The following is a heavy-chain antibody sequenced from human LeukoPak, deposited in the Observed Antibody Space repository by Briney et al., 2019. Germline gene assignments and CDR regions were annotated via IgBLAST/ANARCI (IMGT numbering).Heavy chain of an antibody. Sequence: GGSLRLSCAASGFTFSNWEMNWVRQAPGKGLEWVSYISSTGSTIYYADSVKGRFTISRDNAKNSLYLQMNSLRAEDTAFYYCASTLVGATGYWGRGTLVTVSS. V-gene: IGHV3-48*03. D-gene: IGHD1-26*01. J-gene: IGHJ4*02. CDR1: GFTFSNWE. CDR2: ISSTGSTI. CDR3: ASTLVGATGY.